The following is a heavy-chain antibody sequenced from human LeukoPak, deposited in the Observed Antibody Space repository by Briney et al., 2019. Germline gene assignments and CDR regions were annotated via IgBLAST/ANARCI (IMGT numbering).Heavy chain of an antibody. J-gene: IGHJ5*02. CDR1: GGSFSGYY. CDR2: INHSGST. Sequence: SETLSLTCAVYGGSFSGYYWSWIRQPPVKGLEWIGEINHSGSTDYNPSLKSRVTISVDTSKSQFSLKLSSVTAADTAVYYCATEPGYCSGGRCYGGWFDPWGRGTLVTVSS. V-gene: IGHV4-34*01. D-gene: IGHD2-15*01. CDR3: ATEPGYCSGGRCYGGWFDP.